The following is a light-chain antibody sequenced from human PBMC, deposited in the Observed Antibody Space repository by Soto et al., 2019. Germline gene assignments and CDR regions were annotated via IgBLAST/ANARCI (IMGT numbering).Light chain of an antibody. Sequence: IVLTQSPGTLSLSPGERVTLSCRASQSVTTRLAWYQHKPGQAPTLLMSGASNRASGVPVRFSGSGSGTDFTLTITRLEPEDFALYYCQQYGGSPITFGLGTLLENK. V-gene: IGKV3-20*01. CDR2: GAS. J-gene: IGKJ5*01. CDR3: QQYGGSPIT. CDR1: QSVTTR.